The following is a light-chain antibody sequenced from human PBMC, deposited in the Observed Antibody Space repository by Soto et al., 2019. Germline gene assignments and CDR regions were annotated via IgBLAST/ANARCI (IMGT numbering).Light chain of an antibody. J-gene: IGLJ1*01. V-gene: IGLV2-8*01. Sequence: QSVLTQPPSASGSPGQSVTISCAGTINDVGGYNYVSWYQQHPGKVPLLMIYQVTKRPSGVPDRFSASKSDTTASLTISGLQAEDEGDYYCMSYAGGNRFVFGTGTKVTVL. CDR1: INDVGGYNY. CDR2: QVT. CDR3: MSYAGGNRFV.